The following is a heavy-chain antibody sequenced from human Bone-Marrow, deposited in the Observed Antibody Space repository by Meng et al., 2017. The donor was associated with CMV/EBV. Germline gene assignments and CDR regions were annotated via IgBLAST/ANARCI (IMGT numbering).Heavy chain of an antibody. CDR1: GGSISSSSYY. Sequence: SETLSLTCTVSGGSISSSSYYWGWIRQPPGKGLEWIGSIYYSGSTYYNPSLKSRVTISVDTSKNQFSLKLSSVTAADTAVYYCARERSSSSWWAPGYWGQGTLVTVSS. V-gene: IGHV4-39*07. D-gene: IGHD6-13*01. CDR3: ARERSSSSWWAPGY. CDR2: IYYSGST. J-gene: IGHJ4*02.